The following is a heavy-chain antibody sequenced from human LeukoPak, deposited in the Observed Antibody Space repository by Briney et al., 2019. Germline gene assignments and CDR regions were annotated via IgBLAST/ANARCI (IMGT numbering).Heavy chain of an antibody. J-gene: IGHJ5*02. Sequence: GGSLRLSCAASGFTFSSYWMSWVRQAPGKGLEWVANIKQDGSEKYYVDSVKGRFTISRDNAKNSLYLQMNSLRAEDTAVYYCAREVGSSSAYNWFDPWGQGTLVTVSS. CDR3: AREVGSSSAYNWFDP. D-gene: IGHD6-6*01. CDR2: IKQDGSEK. V-gene: IGHV3-7*01. CDR1: GFTFSSYW.